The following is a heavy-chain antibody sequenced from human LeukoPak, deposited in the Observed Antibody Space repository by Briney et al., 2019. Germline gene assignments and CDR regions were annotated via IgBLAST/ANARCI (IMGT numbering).Heavy chain of an antibody. CDR2: IYYSGST. D-gene: IGHD5-12*01. V-gene: IGHV4-59*08. CDR3: ARPIRRAGGYSGYDLTFDI. Sequence: SETLSLTCTVSGGSISSYYWSWIRQPPGKGLEWIGYIYYSGSTNYNPSLKSRVTISVDTSKNQFSLKLSSVTAADTAVYYCARPIRRAGGYSGYDLTFDIWGQGTMVTVSS. CDR1: GGSISSYY. J-gene: IGHJ3*02.